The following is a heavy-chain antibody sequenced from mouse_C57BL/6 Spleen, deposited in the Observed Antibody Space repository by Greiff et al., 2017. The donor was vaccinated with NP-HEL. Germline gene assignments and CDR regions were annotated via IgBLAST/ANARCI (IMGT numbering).Heavy chain of an antibody. J-gene: IGHJ2*01. CDR2: IDPSDSYT. V-gene: IGHV1-59*01. CDR1: GYTFTSYW. Sequence: QVHVKQPGAELVRPGTSVKLSCKASGYTFTSYWMHWVKQRPGQGLEWIGVIDPSDSYTNYNQKFKGKATLTVDTSSSTAYMQLSSLTSEDSAVYYCARTVYYYGSSYEDYWGQGTTLTVSS. CDR3: ARTVYYYGSSYEDY. D-gene: IGHD1-1*01.